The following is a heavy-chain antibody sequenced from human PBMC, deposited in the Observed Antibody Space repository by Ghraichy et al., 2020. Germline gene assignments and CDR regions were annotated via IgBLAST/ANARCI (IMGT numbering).Heavy chain of an antibody. CDR2: ISPYNGNT. D-gene: IGHD2/OR15-2a*01. Sequence: ASVKVSCKASGYTFTSYGISWVRQAPGQGPEWMGWISPYNGNTEYAKKIQGRVTMTTDTSTNMAYMELRSLRSDDTAVYYVARVYANLWYPVDYWGQGTLVTVSS. CDR3: ARVYANLWYPVDY. V-gene: IGHV1-18*01. J-gene: IGHJ4*02. CDR1: GYTFTSYG.